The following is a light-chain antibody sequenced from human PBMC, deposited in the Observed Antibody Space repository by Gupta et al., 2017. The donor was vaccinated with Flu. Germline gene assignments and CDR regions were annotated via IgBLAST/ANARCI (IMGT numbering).Light chain of an antibody. J-gene: IGLJ2*01. CDR1: SSDVGGYNY. V-gene: IGLV2-14*01. CDR3: SSYTTTNTLVV. Sequence: ITSYCTGTSSDVGGYNYVYWYQQHPGKAPKLMIFEVSNRPSGVADRFSGAKSGTTASLTISGLQAEDEADYYCSSYTTTNTLVVFGGGTKLTVL. CDR2: EVS.